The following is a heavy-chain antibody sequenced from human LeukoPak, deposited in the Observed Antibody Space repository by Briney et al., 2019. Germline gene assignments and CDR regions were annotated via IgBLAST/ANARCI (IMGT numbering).Heavy chain of an antibody. D-gene: IGHD5-18*01. CDR3: AIMSRVDTGKSPFDD. V-gene: IGHV1-46*01. CDR2: INPSSGST. Sequence: GASVKVSCKASGYTFTGYYMHWVRQAPGQGLEWMGVINPSSGSTNYAQNFQGRVTMTRDTSTSTVYMELSSLRSGDTAMYYCAIMSRVDTGKSPFDDWGQGSLVTVSS. J-gene: IGHJ4*02. CDR1: GYTFTGYY.